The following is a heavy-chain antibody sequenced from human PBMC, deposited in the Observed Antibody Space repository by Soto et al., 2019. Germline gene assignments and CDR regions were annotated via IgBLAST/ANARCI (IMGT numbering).Heavy chain of an antibody. CDR2: INTDGRST. Sequence: EVQLVESGGGLGQPGGSLRLSCAASGFTFSSNWMHWVRRVPGRGLMWVSRINTDGRSTSYVDSVKGRFTISRDNAKNTLYLQMNSLRGEDTAVYYCARDGEGFWGQGTLVTVSS. V-gene: IGHV3-74*01. D-gene: IGHD2-21*01. CDR3: ARDGEGF. J-gene: IGHJ4*02. CDR1: GFTFSSNW.